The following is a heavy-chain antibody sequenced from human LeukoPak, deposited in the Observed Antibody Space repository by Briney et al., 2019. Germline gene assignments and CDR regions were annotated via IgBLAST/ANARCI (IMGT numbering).Heavy chain of an antibody. Sequence: SETLSLTCAVYGGSFSGYYWSWIRQPPGKGPEWIGEINHSGSTNYNPSLKSRVAISVDTSKNQFSLKLSSVTAADTAVYYCARVRGTTVFSYFDYWGQGSLVTVSS. V-gene: IGHV4-34*01. CDR1: GGSFSGYY. J-gene: IGHJ4*02. CDR3: ARVRGTTVFSYFDY. CDR2: INHSGST. D-gene: IGHD4-17*01.